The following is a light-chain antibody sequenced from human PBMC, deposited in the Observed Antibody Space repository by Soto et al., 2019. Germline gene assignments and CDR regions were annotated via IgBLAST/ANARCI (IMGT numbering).Light chain of an antibody. CDR3: HQCHSTPWW. V-gene: IGKV4-1*01. J-gene: IGKJ1*01. Sequence: DIVVTQSPDSLAVSLGERATINCKSSQSVLYSPNNKNYFAWYQQKPGQPPKLLIYWASTREAGVPDRFSGSGAGTDFTLSIDSQRAEDVATYYCHQCHSTPWWFGQGTRVEIK. CDR1: QSVLYSPNNKNY. CDR2: WAS.